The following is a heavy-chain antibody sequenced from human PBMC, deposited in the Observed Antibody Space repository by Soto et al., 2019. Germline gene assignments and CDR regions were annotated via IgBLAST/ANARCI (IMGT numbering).Heavy chain of an antibody. CDR3: AKDLYSYGYPDY. D-gene: IGHD5-18*01. Sequence: GSLRLSCAASGFIFGSYGMHWVRQAAGKGLEWVAVISYDGSRKYYADSVKGRFTISRDNSKNTLSLEMNSLRVEGTAVYYCAKDLYSYGYPDYWGQGTLVTVSS. CDR1: GFIFGSYG. J-gene: IGHJ4*02. CDR2: ISYDGSRK. V-gene: IGHV3-30*18.